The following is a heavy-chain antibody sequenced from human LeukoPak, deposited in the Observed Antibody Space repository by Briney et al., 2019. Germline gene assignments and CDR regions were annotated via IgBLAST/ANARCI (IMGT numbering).Heavy chain of an antibody. D-gene: IGHD1-26*01. CDR3: AKGARRILGGRSYSFAY. CDR2: INPSGGST. CDR1: GYTFTIYY. V-gene: IGHV1-46*01. J-gene: IGHJ4*02. Sequence: ASVKVSCKASGYTFTIYYMHCVRHAPAQGLEWMGIINPSGGSTSYAQNFQGRVTITRDTSTSTVYMELSSLRSEDTAVYYCAKGARRILGGRSYSFAYWGQGTLVTVSS.